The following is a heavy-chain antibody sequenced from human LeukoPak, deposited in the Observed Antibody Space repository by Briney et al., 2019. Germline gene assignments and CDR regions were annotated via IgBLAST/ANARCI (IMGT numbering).Heavy chain of an antibody. CDR3: ARVNGLPYYFDY. CDR2: INHSGST. V-gene: IGHV4-34*01. Sequence: SETLSLTCAVYGGSFSGYYWSWIRQPPGKGLEWIGEINHSGSTNYNPSLKSRVTISVDTSKNQFSLKLSSVTVADTAVYYCARVNGLPYYFDYWGQGTLVTVSS. D-gene: IGHD3-16*01. CDR1: GGSFSGYY. J-gene: IGHJ4*02.